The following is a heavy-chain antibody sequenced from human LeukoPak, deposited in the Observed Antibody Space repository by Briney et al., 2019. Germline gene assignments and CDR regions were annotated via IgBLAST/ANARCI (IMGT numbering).Heavy chain of an antibody. D-gene: IGHD6-19*01. V-gene: IGHV4-34*01. CDR2: INNSGST. Sequence: SETLSLTCAVYGGSFSGYYWSWIRQPPGKGLEWIGEINNSGSTNYNPSLKSRVTISVDTSKNQFSLKLSSVTAADTAVYYCARGPGYSSGWYPIAGYYYGMDVWGQGTTVTVSS. J-gene: IGHJ6*02. CDR3: ARGPGYSSGWYPIAGYYYGMDV. CDR1: GGSFSGYY.